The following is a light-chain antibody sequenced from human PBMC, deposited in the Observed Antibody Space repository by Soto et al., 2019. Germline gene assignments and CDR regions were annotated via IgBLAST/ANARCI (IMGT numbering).Light chain of an antibody. CDR1: QSISDW. CDR3: QQHNSSPWT. J-gene: IGKJ1*01. Sequence: DIQMTQSPSTLSASVGDRVTITCRASQSISDWLAWFQQKPGKAPKVLIYDASTLESGVPSRFSDSGSGTEFTLTISSLQPEDSATYYCQQHNSSPWTFGQGTRVEIK. CDR2: DAS. V-gene: IGKV1-5*01.